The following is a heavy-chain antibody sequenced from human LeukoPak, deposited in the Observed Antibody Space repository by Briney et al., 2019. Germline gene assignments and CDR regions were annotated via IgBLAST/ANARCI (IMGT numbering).Heavy chain of an antibody. Sequence: GGSLRLSCAASGFTFSSYAMSWVRQAPGKGLEWVSASSGSGGSTYYADSVKGRFTISRDNSKNTLYLQMNSLRAEDTAVYYCASKFYSNYLMDVWGKGTTVTVSS. CDR2: SSGSGGST. CDR3: ASKFYSNYLMDV. V-gene: IGHV3-23*01. CDR1: GFTFSSYA. J-gene: IGHJ6*04. D-gene: IGHD4-11*01.